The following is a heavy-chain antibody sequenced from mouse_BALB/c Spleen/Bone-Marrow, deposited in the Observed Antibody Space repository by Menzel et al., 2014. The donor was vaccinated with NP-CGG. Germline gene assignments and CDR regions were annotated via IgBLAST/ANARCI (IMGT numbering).Heavy chain of an antibody. CDR2: INPYNSDS. Sequence: EVQLQQSGPEMVKPGASVKISCKASGHSFIGYFINWVMQSHGKSLEWIGRINPYNSDSVYNQKFRGKATLTVDKSSSTAHMELRSLSSEDSAVYYCSRGGDYWGQGTTLTVSS. J-gene: IGHJ2*01. CDR3: SRGGDY. V-gene: IGHV1-20*02. CDR1: GHSFIGYF.